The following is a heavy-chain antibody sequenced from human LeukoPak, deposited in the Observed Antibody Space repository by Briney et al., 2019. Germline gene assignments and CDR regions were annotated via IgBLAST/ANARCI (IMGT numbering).Heavy chain of an antibody. V-gene: IGHV4-34*01. CDR2: INHSGST. J-gene: IGHJ4*02. Sequence: SETLSLTCAVYGGSFSGYYWSWIRQPPGKGLEWIGEINHSGSTNYNPSLKSRVTISVDTSKNQFSLKLSSVTAADTAVYYCRSYYYDSSTYYFDYWGQGTLVTVSS. CDR3: RSYYYDSSTYYFDY. D-gene: IGHD3-22*01. CDR1: GGSFSGYY.